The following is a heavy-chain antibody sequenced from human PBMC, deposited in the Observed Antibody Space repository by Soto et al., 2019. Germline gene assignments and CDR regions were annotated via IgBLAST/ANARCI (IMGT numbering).Heavy chain of an antibody. V-gene: IGHV1-2*02. Sequence: GASVKVSCKASGYTFTGYYMHWVRQAPGQGLEWMGWINPNSGGTNYAQKFQGRVTMTRDTSISTAYMELSRLRSDDTAVYYCARSSQVYHNWFDPWGQGTLVTVSS. CDR1: GYTFTGYY. J-gene: IGHJ5*02. CDR2: INPNSGGT. CDR3: ARSSQVYHNWFDP.